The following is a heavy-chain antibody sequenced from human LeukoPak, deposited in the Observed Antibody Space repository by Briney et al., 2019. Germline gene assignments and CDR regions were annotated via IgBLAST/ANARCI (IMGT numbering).Heavy chain of an antibody. CDR1: GFTFSSYA. D-gene: IGHD4-11*01. CDR3: ATTYDYTNYYYYYMDV. V-gene: IGHV3-66*02. Sequence: PGGSLRLSCAASGFTFSSYAMSWVRQAPGKGLEWVSVIYSGGSTYYADSVKGRFTISRDNSKNTLYLQMNSLRAEDTAVYYCATTYDYTNYYYYYMDVWGKGTTVTVSS. J-gene: IGHJ6*03. CDR2: IYSGGST.